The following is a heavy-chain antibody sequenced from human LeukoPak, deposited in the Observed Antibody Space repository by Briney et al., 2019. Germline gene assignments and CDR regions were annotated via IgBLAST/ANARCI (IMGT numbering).Heavy chain of an antibody. CDR1: GHTFTGYY. Sequence: ASVKVSCKASGHTFTGYYMHWVRQAPGQGLEWMGWINPNSGGTNYAQKFQGRVTMTRDTSISTAYMELSRLRSDDTAVYYCARPAVRYDFWSGYSGLRDYYYGMDVWGQGTTVTVSS. CDR3: ARPAVRYDFWSGYSGLRDYYYGMDV. CDR2: INPNSGGT. D-gene: IGHD3-3*01. J-gene: IGHJ6*02. V-gene: IGHV1-2*02.